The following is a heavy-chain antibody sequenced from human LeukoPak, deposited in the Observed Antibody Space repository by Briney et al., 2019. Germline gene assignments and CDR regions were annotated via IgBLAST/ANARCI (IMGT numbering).Heavy chain of an antibody. CDR1: GLSLNNYA. Sequence: PGGSLRLSCTASGLSLNNYAMSWVRQVPGKGLEWVSASSSSDDGKWYAESVRGRFTISRDNAKNSLYLQMNSLRAEDTALYYCARVFGQWLGPKDAFDIWGQGTMVTVSS. J-gene: IGHJ3*02. CDR2: SSSSDDGK. V-gene: IGHV3-20*04. CDR3: ARVFGQWLGPKDAFDI. D-gene: IGHD6-19*01.